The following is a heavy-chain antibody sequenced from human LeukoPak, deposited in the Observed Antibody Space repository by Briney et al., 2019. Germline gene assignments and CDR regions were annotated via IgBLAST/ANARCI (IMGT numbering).Heavy chain of an antibody. CDR1: GFTFSSYA. V-gene: IGHV3-23*01. CDR2: IRGSGDST. J-gene: IGHJ4*02. Sequence: GGSLRLSCAASGFTFSSYAMTWVRQAPGKGLEWVSAIRGSGDSTYYADSVKGRFTISRNNSKNTLYLQMSSLRAGDTAVYYCARVEQQLVLIDYWGQGTLVTVSS. CDR3: ARVEQQLVLIDY. D-gene: IGHD6-13*01.